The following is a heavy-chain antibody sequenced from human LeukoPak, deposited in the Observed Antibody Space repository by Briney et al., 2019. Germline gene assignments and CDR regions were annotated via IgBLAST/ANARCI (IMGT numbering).Heavy chain of an antibody. CDR3: AGEEAAAGADDAFDI. CDR2: INHSGST. Sequence: SETLSLTCAVYGGSFSGYYWSWIRQPPGKGLEWIGEINHSGSTNYNPSLKSRVTISVDTSKNQFSLKLSSVTAADTAVYYCAGEEAAAGADDAFDIWGQGTMVTVSS. V-gene: IGHV4-34*01. CDR1: GGSFSGYY. J-gene: IGHJ3*02. D-gene: IGHD6-13*01.